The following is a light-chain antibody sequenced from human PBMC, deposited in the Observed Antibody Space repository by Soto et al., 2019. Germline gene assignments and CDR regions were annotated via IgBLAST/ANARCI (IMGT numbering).Light chain of an antibody. CDR2: GAS. Sequence: EMVLTQSPGTLSLSPGERATLSCRASQSVSNNYLAWYQQKPGQAPRLLIYGASSRATGIPDRFSGSGSGKDFTLTISRLDPEDFAVYYCQQYVTAPLTFGPGTKVDIK. CDR3: QQYVTAPLT. CDR1: QSVSNNY. V-gene: IGKV3-20*01. J-gene: IGKJ3*01.